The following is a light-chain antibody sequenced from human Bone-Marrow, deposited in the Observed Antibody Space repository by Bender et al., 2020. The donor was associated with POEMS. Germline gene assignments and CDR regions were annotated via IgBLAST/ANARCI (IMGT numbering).Light chain of an antibody. CDR2: EVS. CDR1: SSDVGSYNL. J-gene: IGLJ2*01. CDR3: SSYDGTTLVL. Sequence: QSALTQPASVSGSPGQSITISCTGTSSDVGSYNLVSWFQQHPNKAPKLMIYEVSKRPSGVSNRFSGSKSGNTASLTISGLQAGDDADYYCSSYDGTTLVLFGGGTKLTVL. V-gene: IGLV2-23*02.